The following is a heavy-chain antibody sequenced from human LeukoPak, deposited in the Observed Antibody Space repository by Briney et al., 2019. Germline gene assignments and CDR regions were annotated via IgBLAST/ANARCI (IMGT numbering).Heavy chain of an antibody. Sequence: GGSLRLSCAASGFTFSSYAMSWVRQAPGKGLEWVSYISSSSSTIYYADSVKGRFTISRDNAKNSLYLQMNSLRAEDTAVYYCARANIVVVPAASGGYYYYYGMDVWGQGTTVTVSS. J-gene: IGHJ6*02. CDR1: GFTFSSYA. V-gene: IGHV3-48*01. D-gene: IGHD2-2*01. CDR3: ARANIVVVPAASGGYYYYYGMDV. CDR2: ISSSSSTI.